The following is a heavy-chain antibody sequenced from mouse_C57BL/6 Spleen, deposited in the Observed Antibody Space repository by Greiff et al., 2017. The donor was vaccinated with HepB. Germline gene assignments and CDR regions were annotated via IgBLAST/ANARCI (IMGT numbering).Heavy chain of an antibody. Sequence: QVQLQQSGAELVKPGASVKLSCKASGYTFTEYTIHWVKQRSGQGLEWIGWFYPGSGSIKYNEKFKEKATLTADKSSSTAYMELSRLTSEDSAVCFFATHAVGGYPAWFAYWGQETLVTVS. J-gene: IGHJ3*01. D-gene: IGHD2-2*01. V-gene: IGHV1-62-2*01. CDR2: FYPGSGSI. CDR1: GYTFTEYT. CDR3: ATHAVGGYPAWFAY.